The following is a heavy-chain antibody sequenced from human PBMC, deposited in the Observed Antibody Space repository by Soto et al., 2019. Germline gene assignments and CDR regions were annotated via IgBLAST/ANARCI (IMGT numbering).Heavy chain of an antibody. J-gene: IGHJ6*03. V-gene: IGHV4-59*01. Sequence: SETPSLTCTVSGGSISSYYWSWIRQPPGKGLEWIGYIYYSGSTNYNPSLKSRVTISVDTSKNQFSLKLSSVTAADTAVYYCARGTIQLWLHHYYYYMDVWGKGTTVTVSS. D-gene: IGHD5-18*01. CDR1: GGSISSYY. CDR3: ARGTIQLWLHHYYYYMDV. CDR2: IYYSGST.